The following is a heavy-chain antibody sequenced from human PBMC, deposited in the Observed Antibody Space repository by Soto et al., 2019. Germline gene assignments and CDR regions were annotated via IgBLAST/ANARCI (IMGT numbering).Heavy chain of an antibody. CDR1: GYTFTGYY. V-gene: IGHV1-2*04. CDR2: INPNSGGT. Sequence: GASVKVSCKASGYTFTGYYRHWVRQAPGQGLEWMGWINPNSGGTNYAQKFQGWVTMTRDTSISTAYMELSRLRSDDTAVYYCARDGTLRFLEWSHYYYYMDVWGKGTTVTVSS. J-gene: IGHJ6*03. D-gene: IGHD3-3*01. CDR3: ARDGTLRFLEWSHYYYYMDV.